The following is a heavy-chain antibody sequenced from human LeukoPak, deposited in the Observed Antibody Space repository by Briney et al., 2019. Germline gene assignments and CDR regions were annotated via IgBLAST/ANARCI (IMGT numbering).Heavy chain of an antibody. D-gene: IGHD3-10*01. CDR3: ARGSLLLAPFDL. J-gene: IGHJ5*02. CDR1: GFTFSSHP. V-gene: IGHV3-30*04. Sequence: PGRSLRLSCAASGFTFSSHPMHWVRQAPGKGLEWVAVISYDGSDKYYADSVKGRFTISRDNSKNTLYLQMNSLRAEDTAVYYCARGSLLLAPFDLWGQGTLVTVSS. CDR2: ISYDGSDK.